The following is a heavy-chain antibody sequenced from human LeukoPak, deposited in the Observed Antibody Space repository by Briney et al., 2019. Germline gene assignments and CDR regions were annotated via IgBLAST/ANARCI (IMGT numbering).Heavy chain of an antibody. Sequence: SETLSLTCTASGGSISSYYWSWIRQPPGKGLEWIGYIYYSGSTNYNPSLKSRVTISVDTSKNQFSLKLSSVTAADTAVYYCARFKNYYDSSGYYPYFDYWGQGTLVTVSS. CDR3: ARFKNYYDSSGYYPYFDY. CDR1: GGSISSYY. V-gene: IGHV4-59*08. J-gene: IGHJ4*02. D-gene: IGHD3-22*01. CDR2: IYYSGST.